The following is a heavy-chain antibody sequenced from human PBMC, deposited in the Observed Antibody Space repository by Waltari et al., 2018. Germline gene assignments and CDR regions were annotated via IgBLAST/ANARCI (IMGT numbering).Heavy chain of an antibody. CDR1: GGSFSGYY. V-gene: IGHV4-34*01. J-gene: IGHJ6*02. CDR3: ARQPYYDFWSGYLRPYYYGMDV. D-gene: IGHD3-3*01. CDR2: INHSGST. Sequence: QVQLQQWGAGLLKPSETLSLTCAVYGGSFSGYYWSWIRQPPGKGREWIGEINHSGSTNYNPSLKSRVTISVDTSKNQFSLKLSSVTAADTAVYYCARQPYYDFWSGYLRPYYYGMDVWGQGTTVTVSS.